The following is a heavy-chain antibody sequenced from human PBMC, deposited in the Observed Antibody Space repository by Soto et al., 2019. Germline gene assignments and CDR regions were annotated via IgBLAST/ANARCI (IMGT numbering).Heavy chain of an antibody. CDR1: GFTFSSNW. V-gene: IGHV3-7*04. J-gene: IGHJ4*02. D-gene: IGHD2-2*01. CDR2: IRQDGSEK. CDR3: AREIVVARGASYFDY. Sequence: EVQLVESGGNLVQPGGSLRLSCVGSGFTFSSNWMTWVRQAPGKGLEWVGNIRQDGSEKNYVDSVKGRFTISRDNAKNSLYLQMNNLRAEDTAVYYCAREIVVARGASYFDYWGPGTLVTVS.